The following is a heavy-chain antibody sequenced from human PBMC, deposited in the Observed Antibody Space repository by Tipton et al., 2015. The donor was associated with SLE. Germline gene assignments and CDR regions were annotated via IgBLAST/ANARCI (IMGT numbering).Heavy chain of an antibody. Sequence: QLVQSGGGVVQPGRSLRLSCAASGFTFSSYAMHWVRQAPGKGLEWVAVISYDGSNKYYADSVKGRFTISRDNSKNTLYLQMNSLRAEDTAVYYCARDRSSSDAFDIWGQGTMVTVSS. CDR3: ARDRSSSDAFDI. CDR2: ISYDGSNK. D-gene: IGHD2-2*01. V-gene: IGHV3-30*04. J-gene: IGHJ3*02. CDR1: GFTFSSYA.